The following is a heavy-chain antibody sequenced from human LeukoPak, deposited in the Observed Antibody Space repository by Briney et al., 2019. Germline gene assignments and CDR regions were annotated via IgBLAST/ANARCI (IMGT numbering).Heavy chain of an antibody. J-gene: IGHJ6*03. Sequence: GGSLRLSCAASGFTFSSYAMHWVRQAPGKGLEWVAVISYEGSNKYYADSVKGRFTISRDNSKNTLYLQMNSLRAEDTAVYYCARDPITYNYYYYMDVWGKGTTVTVSS. CDR3: ARDPITYNYYYYMDV. V-gene: IGHV3-30*04. D-gene: IGHD3-16*01. CDR1: GFTFSSYA. CDR2: ISYEGSNK.